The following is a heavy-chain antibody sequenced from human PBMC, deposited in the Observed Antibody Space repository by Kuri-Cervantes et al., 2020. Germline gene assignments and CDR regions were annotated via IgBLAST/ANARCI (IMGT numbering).Heavy chain of an antibody. Sequence: GGSLRLSCQGSGYSFTTYWLAWVRQMPGKGLEWMGIIYPGDSDTRYSPSFQGQVTISADKSSSTAYLQWRSLKASDTAMYYCARRNTVVRGVITYMDVWGKGTTVTVSS. CDR3: ARRNTVVRGVITYMDV. J-gene: IGHJ6*03. V-gene: IGHV5-51*01. CDR2: IYPGDSDT. D-gene: IGHD3-10*01. CDR1: GYSFTTYW.